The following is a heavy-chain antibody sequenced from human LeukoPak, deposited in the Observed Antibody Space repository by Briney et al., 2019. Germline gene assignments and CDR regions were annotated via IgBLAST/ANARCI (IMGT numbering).Heavy chain of an antibody. Sequence: GGSLRLSCAASGFTFSSYGMHWVRQAPGKGLEWVAFIRYDGNNKYYADSVKGRFTISRDNAKNTLYLQMNSLRAEDTAVYYCARAWNYYGSGSYSDYYYYGMDVWGQGTTVTVSS. CDR2: IRYDGNNK. CDR1: GFTFSSYG. CDR3: ARAWNYYGSGSYSDYYYYGMDV. D-gene: IGHD3-10*01. V-gene: IGHV3-30*02. J-gene: IGHJ6*02.